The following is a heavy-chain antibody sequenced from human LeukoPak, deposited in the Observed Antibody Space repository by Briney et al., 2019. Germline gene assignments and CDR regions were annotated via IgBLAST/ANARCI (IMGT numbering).Heavy chain of an antibody. Sequence: SVKVSCKTSGYTFTAHYLHWVRQAPGQGLEWMGWINTKTGGTNYAQKFQGRVTMTRDTSITTAYVELSRVRYDDTAVYYCARDIFSYGSGSYYMPGTYDYWGQGTLVTVS. J-gene: IGHJ4*02. CDR3: ARDIFSYGSGSYYMPGTYDY. CDR1: GYTFTAHY. D-gene: IGHD3-10*01. CDR2: INTKTGGT. V-gene: IGHV1-2*02.